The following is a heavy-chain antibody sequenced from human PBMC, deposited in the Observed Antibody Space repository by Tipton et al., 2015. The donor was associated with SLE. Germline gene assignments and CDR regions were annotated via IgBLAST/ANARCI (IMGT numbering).Heavy chain of an antibody. D-gene: IGHD4-17*01. V-gene: IGHV4-38-2*02. Sequence: TLSLTCTVSGHSISTTYYWGWIRQPPGKGLEWIGNIYHSGSTFCNPSLESRVTISVDTSKNHFSLKLSSVTAADTAIYYCARSYGNLYYFDYWGQGTLVTVSS. J-gene: IGHJ4*02. CDR1: GHSISTTYY. CDR3: ARSYGNLYYFDY. CDR2: IYHSGST.